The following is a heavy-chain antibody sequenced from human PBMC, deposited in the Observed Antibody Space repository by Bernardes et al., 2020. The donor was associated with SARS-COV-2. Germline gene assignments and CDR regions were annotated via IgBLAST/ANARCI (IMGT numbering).Heavy chain of an antibody. Sequence: GGSLRLSCAASGFTFSVYSMKWVRQAPGKGLEWVASISGSGESTMHADSLKGRFTISRDNAKNSLYLQMHSLSAEDTAVYFCAREIEIKVGRAFRPLDYWGLGTRVTVSS. V-gene: IGHV3-21*01. CDR1: GFTFSVYS. CDR2: ISGSGEST. J-gene: IGHJ4*02. D-gene: IGHD1-26*01. CDR3: AREIEIKVGRAFRPLDY.